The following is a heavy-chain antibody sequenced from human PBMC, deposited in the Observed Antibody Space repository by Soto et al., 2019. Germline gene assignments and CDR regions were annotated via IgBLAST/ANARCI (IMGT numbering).Heavy chain of an antibody. V-gene: IGHV1-69*06. CDR2: IIPLYGTV. D-gene: IGHD3-16*02. CDR1: GGTFNSYG. CDR3: ARVRVIRGVIPSHFGI. Sequence: SVKVSCKASGGTFNSYGISWVRQAPGQGLDWMGVIIPLYGTVNYAQKFQGRVSITADKSTSTAYMDLNSLRSDDTAVYYCARVRVIRGVIPSHFGIWGQGTPVTVSS. J-gene: IGHJ4*02.